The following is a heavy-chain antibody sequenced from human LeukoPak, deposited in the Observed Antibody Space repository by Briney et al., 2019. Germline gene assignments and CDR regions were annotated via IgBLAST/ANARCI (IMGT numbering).Heavy chain of an antibody. Sequence: SQTLSLTCTVSGGSISSGDYYWGWIRQPPGKGLEWIGYIYYSGSAYYNPSLKSRVTISVDTSKNQFSLKLSSVTAADTAVYYCARELQLLFFDYWGQGTLVTVSS. CDR2: IYYSGSA. J-gene: IGHJ4*02. V-gene: IGHV4-30-4*01. CDR1: GGSISSGDYY. CDR3: ARELQLLFFDY. D-gene: IGHD2-2*01.